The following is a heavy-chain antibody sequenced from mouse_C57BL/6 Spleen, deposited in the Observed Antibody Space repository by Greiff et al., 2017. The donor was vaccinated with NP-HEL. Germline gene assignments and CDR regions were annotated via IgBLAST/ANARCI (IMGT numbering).Heavy chain of an antibody. CDR1: GFSLTSYG. D-gene: IGHD2-3*01. Sequence: QVQLQQSGPGLVQPSPSLSITCTVSGFSLTSYGVHWVRQSPGKGLEWLGVIWRGGSTDYNAAFMSRLSITKDNSKRQVFFKMNSLQADDTAIYYCAKSYYLYYAMDYWGQGTSVTVSS. J-gene: IGHJ4*01. CDR2: IWRGGST. V-gene: IGHV2-5*01. CDR3: AKSYYLYYAMDY.